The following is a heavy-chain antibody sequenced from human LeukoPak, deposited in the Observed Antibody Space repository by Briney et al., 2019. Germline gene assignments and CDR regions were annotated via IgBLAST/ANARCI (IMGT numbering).Heavy chain of an antibody. CDR1: GFTFSSYW. J-gene: IGHJ3*02. Sequence: GGSLRLSCAASGFTFSSYWMHWVRQAPGKGLVWVSRINSDGSSTSYADSVKGRFTISRDNAKNTLYLQMNSLRAEDTAVYYCARRSAAKDAFDIWGQGTIVTVSS. CDR3: ARRSAAKDAFDI. CDR2: INSDGSST. V-gene: IGHV3-74*01. D-gene: IGHD6-25*01.